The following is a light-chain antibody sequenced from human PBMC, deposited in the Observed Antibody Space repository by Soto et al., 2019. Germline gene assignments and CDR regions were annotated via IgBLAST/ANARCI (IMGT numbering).Light chain of an antibody. V-gene: IGKV1-33*01. CDR1: QDIGNF. J-gene: IGKJ5*01. CDR3: QQYGSLPIT. CDR2: DAS. Sequence: DIQMTQSPSSLSASIGDRVTISCQASQDIGNFLNWYQQKPGKAPYLLFYDASNLDTGVSSRFSGRGSGRQFSITITSLQPDDVATYFCQQYGSLPITFGQGTRLDIK.